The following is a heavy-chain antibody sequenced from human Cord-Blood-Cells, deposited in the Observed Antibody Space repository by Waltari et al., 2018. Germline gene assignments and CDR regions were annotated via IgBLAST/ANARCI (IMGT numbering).Heavy chain of an antibody. CDR2: IYYSGST. V-gene: IGHV4-31*03. CDR1: GGSISSGGSY. J-gene: IGHJ4*02. D-gene: IGHD3-3*01. CDR3: ARALYFWSGYPPYFDY. Sequence: QVQLQESGPGLVKPSQTLSLPCPLTGGSISSGGSYWSWIRHPPGKGLEWIGYIYYSGSTYYNPSLKSRVTISVDTSKNQFSLKLSSVTAADTAVYYCARALYFWSGYPPYFDYWGQGTLVTVSS.